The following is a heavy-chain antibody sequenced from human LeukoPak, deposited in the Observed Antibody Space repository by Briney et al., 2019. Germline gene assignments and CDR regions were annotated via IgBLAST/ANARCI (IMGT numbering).Heavy chain of an antibody. J-gene: IGHJ4*02. CDR1: GFTVSSNY. V-gene: IGHV3-7*01. D-gene: IGHD6-13*01. CDR3: ARGRGGYSSSWFDY. Sequence: PGGSLRLSCAASGFTVSSNYMSWVRQAPGKGLEWVANIKQDGSERYYVDSVKGRFTISRDNAKNSLYLQMNSLRAEDTAVYYCARGRGGYSSSWFDYWGQGTLVTVSS. CDR2: IKQDGSER.